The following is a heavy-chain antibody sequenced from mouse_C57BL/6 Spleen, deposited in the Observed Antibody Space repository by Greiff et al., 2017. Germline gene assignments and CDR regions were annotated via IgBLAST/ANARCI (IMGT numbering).Heavy chain of an antibody. CDR3: ARGAHADPSYYYAMDY. Sequence: QVHVKQSGAELAKPGASVKLSCKASGYTFTSYWMPWVKQRPGQGLEWIGYINPSSGYTKYNQKFKDKATLTADKSSSTAYMQLSSLTYEDSAVYYYARGAHADPSYYYAMDYWGQGTSVTVSS. CDR1: GYTFTSYW. D-gene: IGHD1-2*01. V-gene: IGHV1-7*01. CDR2: INPSSGYT. J-gene: IGHJ4*01.